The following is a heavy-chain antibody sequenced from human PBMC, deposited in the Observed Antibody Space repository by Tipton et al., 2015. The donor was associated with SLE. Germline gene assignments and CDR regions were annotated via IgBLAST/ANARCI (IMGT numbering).Heavy chain of an antibody. Sequence: LRLSCSVSGSSISGGSDYWSWIRQPAGKGLEWIGRIHSAGTTTYNPSLKSRVSISVDTSKNQFSLRLTSVTAADTAVYYCARGSSNFDSWGQGTLVTVSS. J-gene: IGHJ4*02. V-gene: IGHV4-61*02. CDR1: GSSISGGSDY. D-gene: IGHD2-2*01. CDR2: IHSAGTT. CDR3: ARGSSNFDS.